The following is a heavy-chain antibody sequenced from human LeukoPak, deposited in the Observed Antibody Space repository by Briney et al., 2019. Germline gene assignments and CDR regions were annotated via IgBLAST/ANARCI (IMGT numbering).Heavy chain of an antibody. Sequence: SVKVSCKASGYTFTGYYMHWVRQAPGQGLEWMGRIIPILGIANYAQKFQGRVTITADKSTSTAYMELSSLRSEDTAVYYCARSGIVATITHWFDPWGQGTLVTVSS. V-gene: IGHV1-69*02. J-gene: IGHJ5*02. CDR1: GYTFTGYY. CDR2: IIPILGIA. CDR3: ARSGIVATITHWFDP. D-gene: IGHD5-12*01.